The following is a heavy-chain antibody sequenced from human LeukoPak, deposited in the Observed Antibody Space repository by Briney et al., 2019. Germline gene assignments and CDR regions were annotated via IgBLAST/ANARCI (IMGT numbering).Heavy chain of an antibody. D-gene: IGHD4-17*01. CDR2: ISGSGDGT. CDR3: SKDPNGDYVVAFDM. J-gene: IGHJ3*02. CDR1: GLTFSNYA. V-gene: IGHV3-23*01. Sequence: GGSLRLSCVASGLTFSNYAMTWVRQTPGKGLEWVSSISGSGDGTSYADSVKGRFTLSRDNSKNTLFLHMDSLRADDTAVYYCSKDPNGDYVVAFDMWGPGTMVTVSS.